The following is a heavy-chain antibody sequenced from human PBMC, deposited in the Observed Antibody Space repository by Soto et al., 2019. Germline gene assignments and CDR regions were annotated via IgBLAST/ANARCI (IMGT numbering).Heavy chain of an antibody. CDR3: AKVGSLGFVSGTYQDYFDY. D-gene: IGHD3-16*02. CDR2: ISASGGTT. CDR1: GFTLSSYA. J-gene: IGHJ4*02. Sequence: EVQLLESGGGLVQPGGPLRLSCASSGFTLSSYAMSWVRQAPGKGLEWFSDISASGGTTYYADSVKGRFTISRDNSKNTLYLQMTSLRAEDTALYYCAKVGSLGFVSGTYQDYFDYWGQGTLVTVS. V-gene: IGHV3-23*01.